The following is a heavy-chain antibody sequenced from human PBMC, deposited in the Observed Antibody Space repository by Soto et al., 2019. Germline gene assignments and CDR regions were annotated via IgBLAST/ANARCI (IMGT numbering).Heavy chain of an antibody. J-gene: IGHJ5*02. CDR2: IIPILGIA. V-gene: IGHV1-69*04. CDR3: ARDRYCSGGSCYSDATYNWFDP. Sequence: SVKVSCKASGDTFTSYTISWVRQAPGQGLERMGRIIPILGIANYAQKFQGRVTITADKSTSTAYMELSSLRSEDTAVYYCARDRYCSGGSCYSDATYNWFDPWGQGTLVTVSS. CDR1: GDTFTSYT. D-gene: IGHD2-15*01.